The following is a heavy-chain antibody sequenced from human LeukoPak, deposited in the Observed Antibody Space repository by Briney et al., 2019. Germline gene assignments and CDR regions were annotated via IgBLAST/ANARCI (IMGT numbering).Heavy chain of an antibody. J-gene: IGHJ5*02. CDR3: ARGQGSAYKDWFDL. Sequence: GGSLRLSCAASGFSLGSYGMRWVRQAPGKGLEWVAVIWNDGSDEYYTDSAKGRFTISRDNSKNTLYLQTSSLTVEDTAVYYCARGQGSAYKDWFDLWGQGTLVTVSS. D-gene: IGHD3-16*01. V-gene: IGHV3-33*01. CDR1: GFSLGSYG. CDR2: IWNDGSDE.